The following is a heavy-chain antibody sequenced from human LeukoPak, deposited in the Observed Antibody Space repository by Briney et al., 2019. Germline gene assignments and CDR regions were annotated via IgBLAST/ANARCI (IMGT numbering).Heavy chain of an antibody. V-gene: IGHV4-34*01. CDR1: GGSFSGYY. CDR3: ARGSSSPRGFDY. CDR2: INHSGST. D-gene: IGHD6-6*01. J-gene: IGHJ4*02. Sequence: PSETLSLTCAVYGGSFSGYYWSWIRQPPGKGLEWIGEINHSGSTNYNPSLKSRVTISVDTSKNQFSLKLSSVTAADTAVYYCARGSSSPRGFDYWGQGILVTVSS.